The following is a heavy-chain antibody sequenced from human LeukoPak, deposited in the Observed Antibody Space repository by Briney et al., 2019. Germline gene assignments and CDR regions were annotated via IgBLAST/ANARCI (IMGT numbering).Heavy chain of an antibody. CDR1: GGTFSSYA. Sequence: SVKVSCKASGGTFSSYAISWVRQAPGQGLEWMGRIIPILGIANYAKKFQGRVTITADKSTSTAYMELSSLRSEDTAVYYCAREGNVEMATDLDYWGQGTLVTVSS. CDR3: AREGNVEMATDLDY. D-gene: IGHD5-24*01. CDR2: IIPILGIA. J-gene: IGHJ4*02. V-gene: IGHV1-69*04.